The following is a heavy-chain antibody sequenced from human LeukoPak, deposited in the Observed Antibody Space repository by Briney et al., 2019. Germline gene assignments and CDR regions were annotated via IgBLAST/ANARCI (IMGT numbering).Heavy chain of an antibody. Sequence: GGSLRLSCAASGFTFSSYWMHWVRQAPAKELVWVSRINSDGSSTSYADSVKGRFTISRDNAKNTLYLQMNSLRAEDTAVYYCARDTYYDSSGYYRHAEYFQHWGQGTLVTVSS. CDR3: ARDTYYDSSGYYRHAEYFQH. V-gene: IGHV3-74*01. J-gene: IGHJ1*01. D-gene: IGHD3-22*01. CDR2: INSDGSST. CDR1: GFTFSSYW.